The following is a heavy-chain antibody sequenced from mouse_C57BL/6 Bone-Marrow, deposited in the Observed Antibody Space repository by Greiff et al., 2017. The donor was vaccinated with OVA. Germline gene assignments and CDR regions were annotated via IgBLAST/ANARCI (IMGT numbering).Heavy chain of an antibody. V-gene: IGHV1-11*01. J-gene: IGHJ2*01. Sequence: VQLQQSGAELASPGASVTLSCKASGYTFTDHILNWVKKRPGQGLEWIGRIYPVSGETNYNPKFWGKATFSVDRSSSTLYMVLNSLTSEDPAVYYCGRTGSNYALDYWGQGTTLTVSS. CDR1: GYTFTDHI. D-gene: IGHD2-5*01. CDR3: GRTGSNYALDY. CDR2: IYPVSGET.